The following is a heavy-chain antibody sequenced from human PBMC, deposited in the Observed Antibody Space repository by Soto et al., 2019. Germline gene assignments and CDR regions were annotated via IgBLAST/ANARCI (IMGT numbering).Heavy chain of an antibody. CDR3: AKVGASGYVLTGYYYYMDV. D-gene: IGHD5-12*01. J-gene: IGHJ6*03. CDR2: ISGSGGST. CDR1: GFTFSSYA. V-gene: IGHV3-23*01. Sequence: GGSLRLSCAASGFTFSSYAMSWVRQAPGKGLEWVSAISGSGGSTYYADSVKGRFTISRDNSKNTLYLQMNSLRAEDTAVYYCAKVGASGYVLTGYYYYMDVWGKGTTVTVSS.